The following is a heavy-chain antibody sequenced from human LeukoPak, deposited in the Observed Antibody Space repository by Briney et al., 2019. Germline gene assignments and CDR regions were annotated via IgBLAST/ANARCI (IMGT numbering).Heavy chain of an antibody. D-gene: IGHD4-23*01. CDR3: ARSDYGGNFDY. J-gene: IGHJ4*02. CDR2: IYYSGST. CDR1: GGSISSYY. Sequence: SETLSLTCTVSGGSISSYYWSWIRQPPGKGLEWIGYIYYSGSTNYNPSLKSRVTISVDTSKNQFSLKLSSVTAADTAVYYCARSDYGGNFDYWGQGTLVTVSS. V-gene: IGHV4-59*01.